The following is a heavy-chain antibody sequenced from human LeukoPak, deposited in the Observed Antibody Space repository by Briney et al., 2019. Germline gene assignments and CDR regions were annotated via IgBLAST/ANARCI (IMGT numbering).Heavy chain of an antibody. CDR1: GFTLSDYC. CDR2: TKIDGSTT. D-gene: IGHD5-24*01. V-gene: IGHV3-74*01. J-gene: IGHJ4*02. Sequence: PGGSLRLSCAASGFTLSDYCIHWVRQAPGKGPVWVSRTKIDGSTTTYVDSVRGRFTIPGDTAKNTLYLQMNSLRAEDTAVYYCTRGSRDGYNSFDYWGQGTLVTVSS. CDR3: TRGSRDGYNSFDY.